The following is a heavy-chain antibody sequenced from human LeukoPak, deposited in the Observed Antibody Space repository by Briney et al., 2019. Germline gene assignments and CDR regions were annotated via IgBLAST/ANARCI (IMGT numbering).Heavy chain of an antibody. J-gene: IGHJ6*03. CDR2: INHSGST. V-gene: IGHV4-34*01. D-gene: IGHD3-22*01. Sequence: PSETLSLTCAVYGGSFSGYYWSWIRQPPGKGLEWIGEINHSGSTNYNPSLKSRVTISVDTSKNQFSLKLSSVTAADTAVYYCARLGYYYDSSRLSDYMDVWGKGTTVTISS. CDR3: ARLGYYYDSSRLSDYMDV. CDR1: GGSFSGYY.